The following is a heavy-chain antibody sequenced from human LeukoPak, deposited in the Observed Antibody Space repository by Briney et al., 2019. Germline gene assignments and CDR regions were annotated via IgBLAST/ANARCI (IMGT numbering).Heavy chain of an antibody. D-gene: IGHD3-3*01. CDR2: IYPGDSDT. CDR1: GYSFTSYW. J-gene: IGHJ4*02. V-gene: IGHV5-51*01. Sequence: GESLKISCKGSGYSFTSYWIGWVRQMPGKGLEWMGIIYPGDSDTRYSPSFQGQVTISADKSISTAYLQWSSLKASDAAMYYCARRLDYDFWSGRLYYLDYWGQGTLVTVSS. CDR3: ARRLDYDFWSGRLYYLDY.